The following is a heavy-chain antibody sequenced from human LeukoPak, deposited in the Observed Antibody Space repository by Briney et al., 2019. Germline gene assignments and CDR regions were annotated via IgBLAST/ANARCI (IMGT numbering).Heavy chain of an antibody. J-gene: IGHJ4*02. CDR1: GFTFSNNG. Sequence: GGSLRLPCAASGFTFSNNGMTWVRQAPGKGLEWVTGISGSGDTTYDAGSVKGRFTVSRDNSKNTLYLQMNSLRAEDTAVYYCAKTQGFFDYWGQGTLVTVSS. CDR3: AKTQGFFDY. V-gene: IGHV3-23*01. CDR2: ISGSGDTT.